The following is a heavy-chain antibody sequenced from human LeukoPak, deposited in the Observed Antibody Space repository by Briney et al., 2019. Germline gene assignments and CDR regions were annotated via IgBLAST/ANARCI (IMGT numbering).Heavy chain of an antibody. V-gene: IGHV4-34*01. CDR2: INHSGST. CDR1: GGSFSDYY. D-gene: IGHD5-12*01. J-gene: IGHJ4*02. Sequence: SETLSLTCVVYGGSFSDYYWNWIRQPPGKGLEWIGEINHSGSTNYNPSLKSRVTISVDTSKNQFSLRLSSVTAADMAVYYCARIAYSGYDFRGGADYWGQGTLVTVSS. CDR3: ARIAYSGYDFRGGADY.